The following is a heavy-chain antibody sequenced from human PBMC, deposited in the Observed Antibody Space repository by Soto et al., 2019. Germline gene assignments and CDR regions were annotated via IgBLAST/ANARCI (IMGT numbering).Heavy chain of an antibody. Sequence: ASVPGSCKACVYTLPTYYMHWVRQPPAQGLEWMGILSPDGGRTSYAQKLQGRVTMTRDTTTSTVDMELSSLRSEDMAVYYCATKDPVHYWGPGTLVTVYS. J-gene: IGHJ4*02. V-gene: IGHV1-46*01. CDR3: ATKDPVHY. CDR1: VYTLPTYY. CDR2: LSPDGGRT. D-gene: IGHD2-8*01.